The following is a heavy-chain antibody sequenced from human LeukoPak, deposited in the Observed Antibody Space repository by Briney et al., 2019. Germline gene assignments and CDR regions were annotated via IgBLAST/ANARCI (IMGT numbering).Heavy chain of an antibody. CDR3: ARDLCSSTSCEPDYYYYYGMDV. J-gene: IGHJ6*02. D-gene: IGHD2-2*01. V-gene: IGHV3-21*01. CDR1: GFTFSSYS. CDR2: ISSSSSYI. Sequence: GGSLRLSCAASGFTFSSYSMNWVRQAPGKGLEWVSSISSSSSYIYYADSVKGRFTISRDNAKNSLYLQMNSLRAEDTAVYYCARDLCSSTSCEPDYYYYYGMDVWGQGTTVTVPS.